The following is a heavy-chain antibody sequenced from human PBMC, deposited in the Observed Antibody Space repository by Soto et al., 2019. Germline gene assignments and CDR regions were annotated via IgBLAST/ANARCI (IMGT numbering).Heavy chain of an antibody. Sequence: QVQLVESGGGVVQPGRSLRLSCAASGFTFSDYGIHWVRQAPGKGLEWVAVISYDGSNKNYADSVKGRFTISRDNSKNTLDLQISSLRTEDTAVYYCGKETYYHDSVGYYAFDYWGQGTLVTVSS. V-gene: IGHV3-30*18. J-gene: IGHJ4*02. D-gene: IGHD3-22*01. CDR1: GFTFSDYG. CDR2: ISYDGSNK. CDR3: GKETYYHDSVGYYAFDY.